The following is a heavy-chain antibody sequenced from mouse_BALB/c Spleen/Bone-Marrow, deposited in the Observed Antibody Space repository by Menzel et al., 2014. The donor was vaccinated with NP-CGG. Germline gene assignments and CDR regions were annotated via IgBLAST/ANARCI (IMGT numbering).Heavy chain of an antibody. J-gene: IGHJ4*01. D-gene: IGHD1-1*01. CDR2: IYPSDSYT. V-gene: IGHV1-69*02. CDR1: GYTFTSYW. Sequence: GAELVRPGASVKLSCRASGYTFTSYWINWVKQRPGQGLEWIGNIYPSDSYTNYNQRFKDKATLTVDKSSSTAYMQLSSPTSEDSAVYYCTRYGNSHYYAMDYWGQGTSVTVSS. CDR3: TRYGNSHYYAMDY.